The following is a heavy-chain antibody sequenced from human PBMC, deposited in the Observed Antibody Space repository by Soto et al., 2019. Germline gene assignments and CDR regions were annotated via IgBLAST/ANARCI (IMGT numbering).Heavy chain of an antibody. J-gene: IGHJ4*02. V-gene: IGHV2-26*01. Sequence: GSGPTLVNPTETLTLTCTVFGFSLNNGRMGVSWIRQPPGKALEWLAHVFSNDGKSYNSSLKSRLTVSKDTSKSQVVLTMTNMDPVDTGTYYCARINYYDSSTYRRFDYWGQGTLVTVSS. CDR3: ARINYYDSSTYRRFDY. D-gene: IGHD3-22*01. CDR2: VFSNDGK. CDR1: GFSLNNGRMG.